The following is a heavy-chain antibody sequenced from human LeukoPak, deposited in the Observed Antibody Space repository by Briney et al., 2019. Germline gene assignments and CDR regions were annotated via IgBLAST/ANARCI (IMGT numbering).Heavy chain of an antibody. D-gene: IGHD4-17*01. CDR2: IIPLFGTA. V-gene: IGHV1-69*13. J-gene: IGHJ4*02. CDR3: ATRGYGDDY. CDR1: GGTFSNSA. Sequence: SVNVSRKASGGTFSNSALSWVRQAPGQGLEWMGGIIPLFGTANYAQKFQGRITINAVECTSTAYLELSSLTSEDTALYYCATRGYGDDYWGQGTLVTVSS.